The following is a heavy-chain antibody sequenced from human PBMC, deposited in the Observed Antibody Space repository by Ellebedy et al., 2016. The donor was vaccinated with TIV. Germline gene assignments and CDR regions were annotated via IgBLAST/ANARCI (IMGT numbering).Heavy chain of an antibody. CDR1: GFPFSSYS. J-gene: IGHJ4*02. D-gene: IGHD6-19*01. V-gene: IGHV3-48*04. CDR3: ARDQGWAVAGTTRFDY. Sequence: PGGSLRLSCAASGFPFSSYSMNWVRQAPGKGLAWVSYISSSSSTIYYADSVKGRFTISRDNAKNSLYLQMKSLRAEDTAVYYCARDQGWAVAGTTRFDYWGQGTLVTVSS. CDR2: ISSSSSTI.